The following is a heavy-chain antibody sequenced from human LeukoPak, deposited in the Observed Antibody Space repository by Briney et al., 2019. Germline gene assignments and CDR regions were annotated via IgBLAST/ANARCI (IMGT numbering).Heavy chain of an antibody. D-gene: IGHD3-22*01. CDR2: IVVGSGNT. CDR3: AAEGEYDSSVDY. Sequence: TSVKVSCTASGFTFTSSAVQWVRQARGQRLEWIGWIVVGSGNTNYAQKFQERVTITRDMSTSTAYMELSSLRSEDTAVYYCAAEGEYDSSVDYWGQGTLVTVSS. J-gene: IGHJ4*02. CDR1: GFTFTSSA. V-gene: IGHV1-58*01.